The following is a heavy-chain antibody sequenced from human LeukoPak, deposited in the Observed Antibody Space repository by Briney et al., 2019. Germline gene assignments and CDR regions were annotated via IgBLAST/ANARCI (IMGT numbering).Heavy chain of an antibody. CDR2: IHYTGRT. CDR3: AREHVDCNDFKPKFNWFDP. Sequence: PETLSLTCSVSGDSISSHYWSWIRQSPGKGLEWIGNIHYTGRTDYNPSLNSRVTISADMSKKEFSMRLRSVTTADTAIYYCAREHVDCNDFKPKFNWFDPWGQGTLVTVSS. J-gene: IGHJ5*02. CDR1: GDSISSHY. D-gene: IGHD1-1*01. V-gene: IGHV4-59*11.